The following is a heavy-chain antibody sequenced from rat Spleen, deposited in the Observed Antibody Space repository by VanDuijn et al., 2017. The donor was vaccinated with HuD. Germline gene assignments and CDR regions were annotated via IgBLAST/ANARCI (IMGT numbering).Heavy chain of an antibody. V-gene: IGHV5-29*01. CDR3: TSGGYNLSLDY. J-gene: IGHJ2*01. CDR1: GFTFSNYG. Sequence: EVQLVESGGGLVQPGRSLKLSCAASGFTFSNYGMAWVRQAPKKGLEWVAYISYDGGNTYYPDSVKGRFTISRDNAKSTLYLQMNSLRSEDTATYFCTSGGYNLSLDYWGQGVMVTVSS. D-gene: IGHD1-4*01. CDR2: ISYDGGNT.